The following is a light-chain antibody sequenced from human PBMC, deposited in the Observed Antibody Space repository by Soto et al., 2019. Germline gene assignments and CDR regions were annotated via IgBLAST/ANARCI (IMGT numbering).Light chain of an antibody. J-gene: IGKJ4*01. Sequence: DIQMTQSPSSLSATVGDRVTLTCRASQNIDKSLNWYQQKPGKAPKVLIYSASRLESGVPSRFSASGSGTDFALTIANLQSDDFAMYFCQQSYSTPLTFGGGTKVDIK. V-gene: IGKV1-39*01. CDR3: QQSYSTPLT. CDR1: QNIDKS. CDR2: SAS.